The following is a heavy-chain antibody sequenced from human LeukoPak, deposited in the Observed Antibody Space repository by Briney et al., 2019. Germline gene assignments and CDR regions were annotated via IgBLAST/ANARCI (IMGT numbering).Heavy chain of an antibody. CDR2: MHNGVHT. Sequence: SETLSLTCTVPGDSISSYYWSWIRQPPGKGLEWIAYMHNGVHTNYNPSLKSRVTIPGDTSKNQFSLKLTSVTAADTAVYFCAATIKRDYGDTVLNYWGQGTLVTVSS. D-gene: IGHD4/OR15-4a*01. J-gene: IGHJ4*02. CDR1: GDSISSYY. V-gene: IGHV4-59*01. CDR3: AATIKRDYGDTVLNY.